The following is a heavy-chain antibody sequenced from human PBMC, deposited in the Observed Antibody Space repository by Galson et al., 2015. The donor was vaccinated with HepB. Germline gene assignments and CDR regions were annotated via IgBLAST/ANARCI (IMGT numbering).Heavy chain of an antibody. J-gene: IGHJ4*02. V-gene: IGHV6-1*01. Sequence: CAISGDSVSVTTAAWNWIRQSPSRGLEWLGRTYYRSRWYVDYALSVRSRIVINPDASKNQFSLHLNSVTPEDTAVYYCARDQYWAFDYRGRGTLVAVSS. CDR3: ARDQYWAFDY. D-gene: IGHD2-8*02. CDR2: TYYRSRWYV. CDR1: GDSVSVTTAA.